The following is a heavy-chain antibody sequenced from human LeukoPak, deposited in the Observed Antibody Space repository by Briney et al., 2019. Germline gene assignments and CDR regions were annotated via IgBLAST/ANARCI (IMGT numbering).Heavy chain of an antibody. J-gene: IGHJ5*02. CDR2: IIPISGTT. CDR1: GYTFTGYY. D-gene: IGHD1-26*01. CDR3: AKKLRLGGNWFDP. V-gene: IGHV1-69*13. Sequence: SVKVSCKASGYTFTGYYMHWVRQAPGQGLEWMGKIIPISGTTNYAQKFQGRVTFTADESTSTAYMELSSLRSEDTALYYCAKKLRLGGNWFDPWGQGTLVTVSS.